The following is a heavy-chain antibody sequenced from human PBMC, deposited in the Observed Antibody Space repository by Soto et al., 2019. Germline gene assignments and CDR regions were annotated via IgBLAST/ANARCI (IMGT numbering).Heavy chain of an antibody. J-gene: IGHJ4*02. CDR3: ARGGNRYSNVASGVGGFDY. D-gene: IGHD5-12*01. V-gene: IGHV4-59*01. Sequence: SETLSLTCTVSGASISSSYWSWIRQSPERGLEWIAYAYHTGATNYNPSLKSRVTISLDTSKGQFSLNLTSLTTADTAVYFCARGGNRYSNVASGVGGFDYWGQGSLVTVSS. CDR2: AYHTGAT. CDR1: GASISSSY.